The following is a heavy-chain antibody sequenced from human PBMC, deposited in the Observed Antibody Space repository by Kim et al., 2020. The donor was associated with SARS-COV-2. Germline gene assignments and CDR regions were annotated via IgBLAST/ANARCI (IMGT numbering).Heavy chain of an antibody. Sequence: GGSLRLSCAASGFTFNSYAMSWVRQAPEKGLEWVSAINGSGDSTYYTDSVKGRFTISRDNSKNTLYLHMNSLRAEDTAIYYCAKRAAVAGSYSDYWGQGTLVTVSS. CDR2: INGSGDST. J-gene: IGHJ4*02. V-gene: IGHV3-23*01. CDR1: GFTFNSYA. D-gene: IGHD6-19*01. CDR3: AKRAAVAGSYSDY.